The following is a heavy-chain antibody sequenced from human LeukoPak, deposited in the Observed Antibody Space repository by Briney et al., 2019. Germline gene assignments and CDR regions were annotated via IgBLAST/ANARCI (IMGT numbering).Heavy chain of an antibody. CDR3: AKASTYSSGWRLYFDY. V-gene: IGHV3-9*01. CDR1: GFTFDDYA. J-gene: IGHJ4*02. D-gene: IGHD6-19*01. CDR2: ISWNSGSI. Sequence: GRSLRLSCAASGFTFDDYAMHWARQAPGKGLEWVSGISWNSGSIGYADSVKGRFTISRDNAKNSLYLQMNSVRAEDTALYYCAKASTYSSGWRLYFDYWGQGTLVTVSS.